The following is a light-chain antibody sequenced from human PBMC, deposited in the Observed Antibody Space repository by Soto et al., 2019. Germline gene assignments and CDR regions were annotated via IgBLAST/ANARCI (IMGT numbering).Light chain of an antibody. CDR3: QQRGDWPLYT. J-gene: IGKJ2*01. V-gene: IGKV3-11*01. CDR2: DAS. Sequence: EIVLTQSPATLSLSPGERATLSCRTSQSVSYNLAWYQQKPGQAPRLLIYDASNRATGVPARFRGSGSGTDFTLTISSLEPEDFAVYYCQQRGDWPLYTFGQGSKLEIK. CDR1: QSVSYN.